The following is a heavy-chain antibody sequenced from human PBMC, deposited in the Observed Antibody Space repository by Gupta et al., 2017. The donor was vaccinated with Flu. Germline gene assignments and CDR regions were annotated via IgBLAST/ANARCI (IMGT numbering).Heavy chain of an antibody. CDR1: GFTFSSYA. J-gene: IGHJ6*02. V-gene: IGHV3-23*01. D-gene: IGHD1-26*01. CDR2: ISGSGGST. CDR3: AKDGVEWELGDYYYYGMDV. Sequence: EVQLLESGGGLVQPGGSLRLSCAASGFTFSSYAMSWVRQAPGKGLEWVSAISGSGGSTYYADSVKGRCTISRDNSKNTLYLQMNSLRAEDTAVYYGAKDGVEWELGDYYYYGMDVWGQGTTVTVSS.